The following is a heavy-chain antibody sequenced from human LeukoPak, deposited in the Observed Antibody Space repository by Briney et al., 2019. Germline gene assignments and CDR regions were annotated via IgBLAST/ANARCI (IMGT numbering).Heavy chain of an antibody. CDR3: ARLKRIVAPDY. CDR1: GFTLDDYG. V-gene: IGHV3-20*04. J-gene: IGHJ4*02. CDR2: INWNGGST. Sequence: GGSLRLSCAASGFTLDDYGMSWVRHAPGKGLEWVSGINWNGGSTGYADSVKGRFTISRDNAKNSLYLQMNSLRAEDTALYYWARLKRIVAPDYWGQGTLVTVSS. D-gene: IGHD2-21*01.